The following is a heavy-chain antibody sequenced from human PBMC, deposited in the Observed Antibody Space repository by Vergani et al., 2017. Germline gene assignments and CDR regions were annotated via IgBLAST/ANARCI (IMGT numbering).Heavy chain of an antibody. D-gene: IGHD2-15*01. CDR3: ARDQLQGLGYCSGGSCYPGDY. V-gene: IGHV1-18*01. CDR1: GYTFTSYA. Sequence: QVQLVQSGAEVQKPGASVKVSCKASGYTFTSYAMHWVRQAPGQGLEWMGWISAYNGKTNYAQKLQGRVTMTTDTSTSTAYMELRSLRSDDTAVYYCARDQLQGLGYCSGGSCYPGDYWGQGTLVTVSS. J-gene: IGHJ4*02. CDR2: ISAYNGKT.